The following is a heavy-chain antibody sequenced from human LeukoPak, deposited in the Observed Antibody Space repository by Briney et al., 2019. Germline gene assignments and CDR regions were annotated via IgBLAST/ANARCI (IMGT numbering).Heavy chain of an antibody. CDR1: GGTFSSYA. CDR3: ARVDCSSTSCYGRLGY. D-gene: IGHD2-2*01. CDR2: ISAYNGNT. Sequence: ASVKVSCKASGGTFSSYAIGWVRQAPGQGLEWMGWISAYNGNTNYAQKLQGRVTMTTDTSTSTAYMELRSLRSDDTAVYYCARVDCSSTSCYGRLGYWGQGTLVTVSS. J-gene: IGHJ4*02. V-gene: IGHV1-18*01.